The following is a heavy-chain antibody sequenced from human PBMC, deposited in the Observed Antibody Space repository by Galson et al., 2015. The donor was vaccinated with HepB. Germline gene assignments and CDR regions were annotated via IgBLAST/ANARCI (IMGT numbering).Heavy chain of an antibody. D-gene: IGHD3-3*01. CDR2: ISYDGTSK. J-gene: IGHJ4*02. CDR3: AKGGYYDFWSAYDS. Sequence: SLRLSCVASGFTFNNYGIHWVRQAPGKGLEWVAVISYDGTSKYYADSVEGRFTISRDNSKNTLYLQMNSLRPEDTAIYYCAKGGYYDFWSAYDSWGQGALVTVSS. CDR1: GFTFNNYG. V-gene: IGHV3-30*18.